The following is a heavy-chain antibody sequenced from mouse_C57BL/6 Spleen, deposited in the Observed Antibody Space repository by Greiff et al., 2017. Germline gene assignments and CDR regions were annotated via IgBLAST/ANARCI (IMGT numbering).Heavy chain of an antibody. V-gene: IGHV1-80*01. CDR1: GYAFSSYW. J-gene: IGHJ2*01. CDR2: IYPGDGDT. D-gene: IGHD2-2*01. Sequence: QVQLQQSGAELVKPGASVKISCKASGYAFSSYWMNWVKQRPGKGLEWIGQIYPGDGDTNYNGKFKGKATLTADKSSSTAYMQLSSLTSEDSAVYFCARRGIGWLRQEGFDYWGQGTTLTVSS. CDR3: ARRGIGWLRQEGFDY.